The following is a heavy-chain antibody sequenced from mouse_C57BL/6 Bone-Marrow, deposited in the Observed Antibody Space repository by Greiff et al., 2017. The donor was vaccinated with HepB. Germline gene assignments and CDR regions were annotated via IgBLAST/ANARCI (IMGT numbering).Heavy chain of an antibody. D-gene: IGHD1-1*01. CDR1: GFTFSDYY. CDR2: INYDGSST. CDR3: ARVHYGSSYAMDY. J-gene: IGHJ4*01. V-gene: IGHV5-16*01. Sequence: EVHLVESEGGLVQPGSSMKLSCTASGFTFSDYYMAWVRQVPEKGLEWVANINYDGSSTYYLDSLKSRFIISRDNAKNILYLQMSSLKSEDTATYYCARVHYGSSYAMDYWGQGTSVTVSS.